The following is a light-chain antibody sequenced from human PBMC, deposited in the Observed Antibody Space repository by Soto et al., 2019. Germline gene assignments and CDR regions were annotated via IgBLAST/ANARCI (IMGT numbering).Light chain of an antibody. CDR2: EGS. CDR1: RSHGGNYNR. J-gene: IGLJ1*01. V-gene: IGLV2-23*01. CDR3: CSYAGNSTYV. Sequence: QSVLTQPASASGSPVQSITISCTGTRSHGGNYNRVSWYQQHPGKAPKLMIYEGSKPPSGVSHRFSRSKSGNTASLTISGLQAEDEADYYCCSYAGNSTYVFGTGTKVTVL.